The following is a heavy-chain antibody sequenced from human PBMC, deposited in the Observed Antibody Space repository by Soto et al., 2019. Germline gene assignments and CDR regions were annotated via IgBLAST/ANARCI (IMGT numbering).Heavy chain of an antibody. V-gene: IGHV3-30*18. CDR2: ISYDGSNK. J-gene: IGHJ4*02. CDR1: GFTFSSYG. Sequence: PGGSLRLSCAASGFTFSSYGMHWVRQAPGKGLEWVAVISYDGSNKYYADSVKGRFTISRDNSKNTLYLQMNSLRAEDTAVYYWAKNADHWTNIPPDYWGQGTLVTVSS. CDR3: AKNADHWTNIPPDY. D-gene: IGHD1-1*01.